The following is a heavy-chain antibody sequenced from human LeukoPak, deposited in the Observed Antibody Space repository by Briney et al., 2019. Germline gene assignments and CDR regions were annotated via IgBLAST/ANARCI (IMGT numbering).Heavy chain of an antibody. J-gene: IGHJ4*02. V-gene: IGHV3-74*01. CDR3: SGGRRITVAGY. Sequence: QPGASLLLSCAASGFTFSNYWICWVRQAPGEGLEWVGSINHGGSSTNYAASLKGRVTISADKSKTTFYLKRNSLRAADTAVYYCSGGRRITVAGYWGRG. CDR2: INHGGSST. CDR1: GFTFSNYW. D-gene: IGHD6-19*01.